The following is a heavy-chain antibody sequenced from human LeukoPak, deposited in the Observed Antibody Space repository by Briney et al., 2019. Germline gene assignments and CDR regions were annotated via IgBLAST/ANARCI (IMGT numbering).Heavy chain of an antibody. CDR3: AAGRDLQIFAALDF. Sequence: SVNDSCKASRFTSTGSTLQGVRQARGQHLEGIAWIVVCSGNTNYAQKFQERLILTRDMATRTVYMELSSLSSEDTAVYYCAAGRDLQIFAALDFWGQGTMVTVSS. V-gene: IGHV1-58*01. CDR2: IVVCSGNT. CDR1: RFTSTGST. J-gene: IGHJ3*01. D-gene: IGHD3-3*01.